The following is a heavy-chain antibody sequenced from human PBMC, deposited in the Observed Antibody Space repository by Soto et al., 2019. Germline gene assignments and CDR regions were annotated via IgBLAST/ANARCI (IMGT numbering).Heavy chain of an antibody. J-gene: IGHJ3*02. CDR1: GFSLSTSGVG. Sequence: QITLKESGPPLVKPTQTLTLTCTFSGFSLSTSGVGVGWIRQPPGQALEWLALIYWDDDKRYSPSLNSRLTITKDTSKNHVVLTMTNMDPVDTATYYCAHSHWTSGKYAFDIWGQGTMVTVSS. CDR2: IYWDDDK. V-gene: IGHV2-5*02. CDR3: AHSHWTSGKYAFDI. D-gene: IGHD3-10*01.